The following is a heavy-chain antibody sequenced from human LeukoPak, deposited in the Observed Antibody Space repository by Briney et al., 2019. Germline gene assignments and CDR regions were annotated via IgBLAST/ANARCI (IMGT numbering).Heavy chain of an antibody. CDR3: TTSTVGATYFDY. CDR1: GFTFSNAW. CDR2: IKRKTDGGTT. V-gene: IGHV3-15*07. D-gene: IGHD1-26*01. Sequence: GGSLRLSCAASGFTFSNAWMNWVRQAPGKGLEWVGRIKRKTDGGTTDYAAPVKGRFTISRDDSKDTPYLQMNSLKTEDTAVYYCTTSTVGATYFDYWGQGTLVTVSS. J-gene: IGHJ4*02.